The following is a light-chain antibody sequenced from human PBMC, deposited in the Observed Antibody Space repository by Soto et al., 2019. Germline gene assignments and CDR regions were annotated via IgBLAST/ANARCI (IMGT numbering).Light chain of an antibody. CDR2: EVS. Sequence: QSALTQPASVSGSPGQSITLSCTGTSSDVGAYNFVSWYQQHPGKAPKLMIYEVSNRPSGVSNRFSGSKSGNTASLTISGLQAEDEADYYCNSYTSSAARVFGTGSKLTVL. V-gene: IGLV2-14*01. J-gene: IGLJ1*01. CDR1: SSDVGAYNF. CDR3: NSYTSSAARV.